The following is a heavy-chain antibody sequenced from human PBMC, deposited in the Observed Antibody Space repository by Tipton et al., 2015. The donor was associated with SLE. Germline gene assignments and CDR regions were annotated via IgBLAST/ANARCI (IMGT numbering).Heavy chain of an antibody. CDR1: GYSISSGYY. V-gene: IGHV4-38-2*02. D-gene: IGHD3-10*01. CDR2: IYHSGST. CDR3: ARDLPVGSGSYSTPGVYAFDI. J-gene: IGHJ3*02. Sequence: TLSLTCAVSGYSISSGYYWGWIRQPPGKGLEWIGSIYHSGSTYYNPSLKSRVTISVDTSKNQFSLKLSSVTAADTAVYYCARDLPVGSGSYSTPGVYAFDIWGQGTMVTVSS.